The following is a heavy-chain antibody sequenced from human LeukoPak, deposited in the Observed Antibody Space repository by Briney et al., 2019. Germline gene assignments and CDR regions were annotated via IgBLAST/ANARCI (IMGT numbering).Heavy chain of an antibody. V-gene: IGHV3-30*03. CDR2: ISYDGSNK. CDR1: GFTFSNYG. D-gene: IGHD4-23*01. CDR3: ARAFETTLVTPDVINHHYYYTLDV. J-gene: IGHJ6*02. Sequence: PGGSLRLSCAVSGFTFSNYGVHWVRQAPGKGLEWVAVISYDGSNKDYPDTMKGRFTISRDISKNTAYLQMNSLRGDDTAVYYCARAFETTLVTPDVINHHYYYTLDVWGQGTTVTVSS.